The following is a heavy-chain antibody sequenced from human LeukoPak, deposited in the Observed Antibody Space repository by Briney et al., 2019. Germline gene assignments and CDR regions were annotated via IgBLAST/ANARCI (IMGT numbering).Heavy chain of an antibody. J-gene: IGHJ4*02. D-gene: IGHD6-13*01. Sequence: PGGSLRLSCAASGFTFSSYSMNWVRQAPGKGLEWVAVISYDGSNKYYADSVKGRFTISRDNSKNTLYLQMNSLRAEDTAVYYCASHAKRDSSSWYLNYWGQGTLVTVSS. CDR1: GFTFSSYS. CDR3: ASHAKRDSSSWYLNY. CDR2: ISYDGSNK. V-gene: IGHV3-30*03.